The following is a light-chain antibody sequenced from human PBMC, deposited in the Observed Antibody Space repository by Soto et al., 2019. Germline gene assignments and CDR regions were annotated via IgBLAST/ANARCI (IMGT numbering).Light chain of an antibody. CDR3: QQYGSSPSIT. J-gene: IGKJ5*01. Sequence: ESVLTQSPSTLSLSPGGRPTISCRASQSVSSSYLAWYQQKPGQAPRLXIHGASSRATGIPDRFSGSGSGTDFTLTISRLEPEDFAVYYCQQYGSSPSITFGQGTRLEI. CDR1: QSVSSSY. V-gene: IGKV3-20*01. CDR2: GAS.